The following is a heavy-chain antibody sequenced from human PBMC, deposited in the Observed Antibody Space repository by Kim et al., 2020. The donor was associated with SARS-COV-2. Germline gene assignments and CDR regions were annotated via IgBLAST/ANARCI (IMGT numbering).Heavy chain of an antibody. V-gene: IGHV3-33*01. Sequence: YYADSMKGRFTISRDNSKNTLYLQMNSLRAEDTAVYYCARDTRDYYGMDVWGQGTTVTVSS. CDR3: ARDTRDYYGMDV. J-gene: IGHJ6*02.